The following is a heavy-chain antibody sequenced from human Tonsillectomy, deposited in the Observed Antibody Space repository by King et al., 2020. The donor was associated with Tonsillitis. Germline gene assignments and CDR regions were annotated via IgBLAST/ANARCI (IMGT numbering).Heavy chain of an antibody. CDR1: GFTVSSNY. J-gene: IGHJ4*02. V-gene: IGHV3-53*01. CDR3: ARSGYTSGWYRG. Sequence: VQLVESGGGLIQPGGSLRLSCAVYGFTVSSNYMSWVRQAPGKGLEWVSVIYSGGSTYYADSVKGRFTISRDNSKNTLYLQMNSLRAEDPAVYHCARSGYTSGWYRGWGQGTLVTVSS. D-gene: IGHD6-19*01. CDR2: IYSGGST.